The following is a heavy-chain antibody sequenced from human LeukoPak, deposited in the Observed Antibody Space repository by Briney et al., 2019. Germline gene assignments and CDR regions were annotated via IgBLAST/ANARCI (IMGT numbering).Heavy chain of an antibody. Sequence: ASVKVSCKASGYTFTSYYMHWVRQAPGQGLEWMGIINPSGGSTSYAQKFQGRVTMTRDTSTSTVYMELSSLRSEDTAVYYCARDQVKQGDCGGDCHADYWGQGTLVTVSS. V-gene: IGHV1-46*01. CDR1: GYTFTSYY. CDR2: INPSGGST. J-gene: IGHJ4*02. D-gene: IGHD2-21*01. CDR3: ARDQVKQGDCGGDCHADY.